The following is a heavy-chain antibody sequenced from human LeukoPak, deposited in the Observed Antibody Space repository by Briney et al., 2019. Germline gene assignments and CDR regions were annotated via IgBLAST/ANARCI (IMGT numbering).Heavy chain of an antibody. CDR2: ISWNSGSI. J-gene: IGHJ1*01. Sequence: PGRSLRLSCAASGFTFDDYAMHWVRHAPGKGLEWVSGISWNSGSIGYADSVKGRFTISRDNAKNSLYLQMNSLRAEDTAFYYCATTTLTYYYDSSGYSRAEYFQYWGQGTLVTVSS. CDR3: ATTTLTYYYDSSGYSRAEYFQY. D-gene: IGHD3-22*01. CDR1: GFTFDDYA. V-gene: IGHV3-9*01.